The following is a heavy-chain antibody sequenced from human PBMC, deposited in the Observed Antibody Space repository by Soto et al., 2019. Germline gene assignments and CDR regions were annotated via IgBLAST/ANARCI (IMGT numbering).Heavy chain of an antibody. Sequence: GGSLRLSCTASGLTVSDTYVSWVRQAPGKGLGWVSGVYSDGRTFYADSAEGRFTISRDNSKNTVYLQMNSLGAEDTAVYYCASGGIYSSGWFDYWGQGSLVTVSS. CDR3: ASGGIYSSGWFDY. CDR2: VYSDGRT. V-gene: IGHV3-53*01. D-gene: IGHD6-19*01. CDR1: GLTVSDTY. J-gene: IGHJ4*02.